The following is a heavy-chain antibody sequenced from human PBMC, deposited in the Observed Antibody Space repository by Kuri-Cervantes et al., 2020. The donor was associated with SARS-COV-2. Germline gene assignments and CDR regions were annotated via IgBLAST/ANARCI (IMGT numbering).Heavy chain of an antibody. D-gene: IGHD3-10*01. CDR1: ATPFNNYG. Sequence: LSLTCAASATPFNNYGMSWVRQAPGKGLEWVSTVSGSGVSTYYADSVKGRFTISRDNSASTMFLQMNSLRAEDTALYFCAKDLISASYFGSGSPDYWGQGTLVTVSS. CDR2: VSGSGVST. CDR3: AKDLISASYFGSGSPDY. J-gene: IGHJ4*02. V-gene: IGHV3-23*01.